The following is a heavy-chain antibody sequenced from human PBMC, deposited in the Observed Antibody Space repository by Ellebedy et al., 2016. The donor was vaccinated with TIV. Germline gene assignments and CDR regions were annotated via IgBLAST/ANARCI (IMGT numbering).Heavy chain of an antibody. CDR2: IYSSQSS. Sequence: MPSETLSLTCSVSGTVIRRFYWSWIRQPPGKGLAWIGDIYSSQSSNYNPSLKSRVTISVDTSKTQFSLRLSSVNAADTAVYYCARLPGEDSRGYYFDHWGQGTLVTVSS. CDR3: ARLPGEDSRGYYFDH. D-gene: IGHD3-22*01. J-gene: IGHJ4*02. CDR1: GTVIRRFY. V-gene: IGHV4-4*08.